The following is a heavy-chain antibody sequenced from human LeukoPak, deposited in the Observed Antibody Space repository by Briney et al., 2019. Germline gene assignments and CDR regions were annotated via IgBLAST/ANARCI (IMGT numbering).Heavy chain of an antibody. V-gene: IGHV3-53*01. D-gene: IGHD2-15*01. CDR3: ARLGYCSGGSCYSSYAFDI. J-gene: IGHJ3*02. CDR2: IYSGGST. Sequence: GGSLRLSCAASGFTFSSYAMSWVRQAPGKGLEWVSVIYSGGSTYYADSVKGRFTISRDNSKNTLYLQMNSLRAEDTAVYYCARLGYCSGGSCYSSYAFDIWGQGTMVTVSS. CDR1: GFTFSSYA.